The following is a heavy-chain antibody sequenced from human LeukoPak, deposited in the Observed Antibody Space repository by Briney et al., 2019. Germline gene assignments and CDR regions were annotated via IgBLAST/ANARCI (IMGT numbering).Heavy chain of an antibody. CDR1: GGSISSGDYY. Sequence: SQTLSLTCTVSGGSISSGDYYWNWVRQHPGKGLEWIGYIHYSGSADFNPSLKSRLIITLVTSKNQFSLKLSSVTAADSAVYYCARGNITTRDYHFYMDVWGKGTTVTVSS. J-gene: IGHJ6*03. D-gene: IGHD1-1*01. CDR3: ARGNITTRDYHFYMDV. CDR2: IHYSGSA. V-gene: IGHV4-31*03.